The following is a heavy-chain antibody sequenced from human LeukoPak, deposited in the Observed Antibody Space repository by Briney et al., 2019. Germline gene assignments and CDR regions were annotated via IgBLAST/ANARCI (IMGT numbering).Heavy chain of an antibody. CDR3: ARVGIWFGVLNWFDP. CDR2: MNPNSGNT. Sequence: ASVKVSCKASGYTFTSYDINWVRQATGQGLEWMGWMNPNSGNTGYAQKFQGRVTITRNTSISTAYMELSSLRSEDTAVYYCARVGIWFGVLNWFDPWGQGTLVTVSS. CDR1: GYTFTSYD. V-gene: IGHV1-8*03. J-gene: IGHJ5*02. D-gene: IGHD3-10*01.